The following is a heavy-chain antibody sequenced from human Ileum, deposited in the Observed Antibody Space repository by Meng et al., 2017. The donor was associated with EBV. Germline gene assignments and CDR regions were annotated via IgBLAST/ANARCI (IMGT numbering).Heavy chain of an antibody. CDR3: ARSSPIVRGLDY. V-gene: IGHV4-4*02. J-gene: IGHJ4*02. CDR1: GDSVSGSDW. D-gene: IGHD3-10*01. CDR2: VYHDGAT. Sequence: QVALPESGPGRVKPSGTLSLTCAVSGDSVSGSDWWSWVRQPPGKGLEWIGEVYHDGATNYHPSLKSRVTISLYKSKNEVNLHLNSLTAADTAVYFCARSSPIVRGLDYWGQGTLVTVSS.